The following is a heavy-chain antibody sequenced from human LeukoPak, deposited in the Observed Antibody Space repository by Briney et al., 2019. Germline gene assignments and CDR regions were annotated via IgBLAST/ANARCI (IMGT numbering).Heavy chain of an antibody. V-gene: IGHV3-30*10. Sequence: GRSLRLSYAPSGFTFRGYAVHWVRQAPGRGLEWVAVVSYDKTNKYYTDSVKGRFTISRDNSKNAVYLQMANLRAEDTAVYYGARDGCLSSCGELYLWGQGTLVTVSS. CDR2: VSYDKTNK. J-gene: IGHJ4*02. CDR3: ARDGCLSSCGELYL. D-gene: IGHD3-16*01. CDR1: GFTFRGYA.